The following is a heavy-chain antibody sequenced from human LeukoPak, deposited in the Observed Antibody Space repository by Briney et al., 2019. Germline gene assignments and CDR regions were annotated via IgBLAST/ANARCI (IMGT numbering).Heavy chain of an antibody. D-gene: IGHD4-23*01. CDR2: IYYSGST. CDR3: ARVGTPVDY. Sequence: SETLSLTCTVCGGSISSSSYYWGWIRQPPGKGLEWIGSIYYSGSTYYNPSLKSRVTISVDTSKNQFSLKLSSVTAADTAVYYCARVGTPVDYWGQGTLVTVSS. V-gene: IGHV4-39*01. CDR1: GGSISSSSYY. J-gene: IGHJ4*02.